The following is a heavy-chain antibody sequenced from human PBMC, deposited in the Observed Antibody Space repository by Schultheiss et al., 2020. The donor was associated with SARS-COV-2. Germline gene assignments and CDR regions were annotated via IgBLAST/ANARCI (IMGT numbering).Heavy chain of an antibody. J-gene: IGHJ3*02. D-gene: IGHD2-15*01. CDR2: ISGSGGST. CDR3: AKVHCSGGSCYSDRYAFDI. CDR1: GFTFSSYA. V-gene: IGHV3-23*01. Sequence: GGSLRLSCAASGFTFSSYAMSWVRQAPGKGLEWVSAISGSGGSTYYADSVKGRFTISRDNSKNTLYLQMNSLRAEDTAVYYCAKVHCSGGSCYSDRYAFDIWGQGTMVTVSS.